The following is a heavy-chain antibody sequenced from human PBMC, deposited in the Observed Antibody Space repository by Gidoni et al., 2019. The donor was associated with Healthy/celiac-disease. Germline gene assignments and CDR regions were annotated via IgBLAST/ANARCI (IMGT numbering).Heavy chain of an antibody. J-gene: IGHJ5*02. D-gene: IGHD3-10*01. CDR2: INWNGGST. CDR1: GFTFADYG. Sequence: EVQLVESGGGVVRPGGSLRLSCAASGFTFADYGMSWVRQAPGKGLEWVSGINWNGGSTGYADSVKGRFTISRDNAKNSLYLQMNSLRAEDTALYYCASGGSGSYAGRGPFDPWGQGTLVTVSS. CDR3: ASGGSGSYAGRGPFDP. V-gene: IGHV3-20*04.